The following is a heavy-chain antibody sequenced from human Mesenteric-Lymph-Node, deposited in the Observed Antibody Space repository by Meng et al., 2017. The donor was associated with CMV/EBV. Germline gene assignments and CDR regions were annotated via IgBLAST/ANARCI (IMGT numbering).Heavy chain of an antibody. J-gene: IGHJ5*02. Sequence: LAAQDSGPRLVKPSEALSLKCTVSGGSISSSWHYWGWIRQPPGKGLEWIGSIFYSGSAHYNPALESRVTISIDKSKNEFFLNLGSVTAADTAMYFCARDTLTYSYGPGWIDPWGQGTLVTVSS. CDR1: GGSISSSWHY. CDR2: IFYSGSA. V-gene: IGHV4-39*02. D-gene: IGHD3-10*01. CDR3: ARDTLTYSYGPGWIDP.